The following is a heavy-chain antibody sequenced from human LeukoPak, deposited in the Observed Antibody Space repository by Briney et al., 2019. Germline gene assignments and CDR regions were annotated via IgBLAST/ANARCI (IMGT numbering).Heavy chain of an antibody. V-gene: IGHV3-23*01. D-gene: IGHD3-10*01. J-gene: IGHJ4*02. CDR3: AKGRKVRGRFY. Sequence: SGGYLRLSCAASGFTFSSYAMSWVRQAPGNGLEWVSAISGSGGSTYYADSVKGRFTISRDNSKNTLYLQMNSLRAEDTAVYYCAKGRKVRGRFYWGQGTLVTVSS. CDR1: GFTFSSYA. CDR2: ISGSGGST.